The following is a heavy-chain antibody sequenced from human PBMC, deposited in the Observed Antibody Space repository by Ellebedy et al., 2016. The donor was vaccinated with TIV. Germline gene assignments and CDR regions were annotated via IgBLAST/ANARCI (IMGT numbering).Heavy chain of an antibody. Sequence: AASVKVSCKASGYTFTTFAIHWVRQAPGQSPEWMGWINVADANTKYSQTFQGRVTFTRDTSANTVYMHLSSLRSEDSAVYYCARDPLGYCSGGSCTNNWFDPWGQGTLVSVSS. CDR1: GYTFTTFA. CDR3: ARDPLGYCSGGSCTNNWFDP. J-gene: IGHJ5*02. D-gene: IGHD2-15*01. V-gene: IGHV1-3*01. CDR2: INVADANT.